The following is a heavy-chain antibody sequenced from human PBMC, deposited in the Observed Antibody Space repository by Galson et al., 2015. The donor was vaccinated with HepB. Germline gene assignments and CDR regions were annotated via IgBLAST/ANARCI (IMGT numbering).Heavy chain of an antibody. Sequence: SVKVSCKASGGIFNNYAINWIRQPPGQRPEWMGRIIPKVGATEYSARFQDRLTITADRSSTTAYMDLTSLRFEDTAMYYCARDQTSWHDPFDQWGQGTLVIVSS. CDR2: IIPKVGAT. J-gene: IGHJ4*02. CDR3: ARDQTSWHDPFDQ. V-gene: IGHV1-69*04. CDR1: GGIFNNYA. D-gene: IGHD2-2*01.